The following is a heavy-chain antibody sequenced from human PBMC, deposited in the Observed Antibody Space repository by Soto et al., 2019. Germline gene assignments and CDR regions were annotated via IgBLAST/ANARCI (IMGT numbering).Heavy chain of an antibody. CDR3: ARVGSGLGEPGILL. Sequence: SETLSLTCTVSGGSISSGGYYWSWIRQHPGKGLEWIGYIYYSGSTYYNPSLKSRVTISVDTSKNQFSLKLSSVAAADTAVYYCARVGSGLGEPGILLWGQGTMVTVSS. V-gene: IGHV4-31*03. J-gene: IGHJ3*01. CDR2: IYYSGST. CDR1: GGSISSGGYY. D-gene: IGHD3-16*01.